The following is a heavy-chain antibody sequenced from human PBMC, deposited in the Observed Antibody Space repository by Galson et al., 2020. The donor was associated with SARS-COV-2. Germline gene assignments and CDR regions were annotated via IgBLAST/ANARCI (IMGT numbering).Heavy chain of an antibody. CDR2: ISYDGSNK. Sequence: KGLAWVAVISYDGSNKYYADSVKGRFTISRDNSKNTLYLQMNSLRAEDTAVYYCVGELLPFFAFDIWGQGTMVTVSS. D-gene: IGHD1-26*01. CDR3: VGELLPFFAFDI. V-gene: IGHV3-30*04. J-gene: IGHJ3*02.